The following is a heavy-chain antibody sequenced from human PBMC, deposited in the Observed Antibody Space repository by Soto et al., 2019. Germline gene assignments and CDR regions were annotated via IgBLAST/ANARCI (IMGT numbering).Heavy chain of an antibody. CDR2: FDPEDGET. J-gene: IGHJ4*02. Sequence: ASVKVSGKVSGYTLTELSMHWVRQAPGKGLEWMGGFDPEDGETIYAQKFQGRVTMTEDTSTDTAYMELGSLRSEDTAVYYCATDRTYYYDSSGPFSPLGYWGQGTLVIVSS. CDR3: ATDRTYYYDSSGPFSPLGY. V-gene: IGHV1-24*01. CDR1: GYTLTELS. D-gene: IGHD3-22*01.